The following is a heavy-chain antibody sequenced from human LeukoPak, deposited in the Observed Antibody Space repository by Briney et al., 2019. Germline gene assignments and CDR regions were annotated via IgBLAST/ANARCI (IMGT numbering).Heavy chain of an antibody. D-gene: IGHD3-3*01. CDR1: GFTFDDYA. J-gene: IGHJ4*02. CDR2: ISWNSGSI. Sequence: GESLRLSCAASGFTFDDYAMHWVRQAPGKGLEWVSGISWNSGSIGYADSVKGRFTISRDNAKNSLYLQMNSLRAEDTALYYCAKGGSGDYRSFFDYWGQGTLVTVSS. V-gene: IGHV3-9*01. CDR3: AKGGSGDYRSFFDY.